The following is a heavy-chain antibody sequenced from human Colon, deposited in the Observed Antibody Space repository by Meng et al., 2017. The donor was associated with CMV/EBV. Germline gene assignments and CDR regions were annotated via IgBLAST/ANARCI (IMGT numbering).Heavy chain of an antibody. CDR3: ARGGEMNHDY. CDR1: GLTLRNYA. J-gene: IGHJ4*02. D-gene: IGHD1-14*01. V-gene: IGHV3-23*01. CDR2: LSGAGSAT. Sequence: GESLKISCRASGLTLRNYAMSWVRQAPGKGLEWVSTLSGAGSATYYADSVKGRFTISRDNSRSTVYLQMNSLRADDTAVYYCARGGEMNHDYWGQGTLVTVSS.